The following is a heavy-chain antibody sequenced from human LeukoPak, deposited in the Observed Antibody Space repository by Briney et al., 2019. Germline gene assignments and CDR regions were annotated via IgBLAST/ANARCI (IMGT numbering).Heavy chain of an antibody. V-gene: IGHV4-38-2*01. D-gene: IGHD6-19*01. CDR2: IYHSGST. Sequence: SETLSLTCAVSGYSISSGYYWGWIRQPPGKGLEWIGSIYHSGSTYYNPSLTSRVTISVDTSKNQFSLKLSSVTAADTAVYYCARQAVAGVSDWGQGTLVTVSS. CDR1: GYSISSGYY. J-gene: IGHJ4*02. CDR3: ARQAVAGVSD.